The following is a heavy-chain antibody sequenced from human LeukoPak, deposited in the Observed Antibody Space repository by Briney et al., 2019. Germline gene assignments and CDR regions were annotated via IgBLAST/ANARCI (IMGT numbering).Heavy chain of an antibody. V-gene: IGHV3-33*01. J-gene: IGHJ4*02. CDR1: GFTFSSYG. CDR2: IWYDGSNK. Sequence: GRSLRLSCAASGFTFSSYGMHWVRQAPGKGLEWVAVIWYDGSNKYYADSVKGRFTISRDNSKNTLYLQMHSLRAEDTAVYYCARAPPPFYDILTGYQYYFDYWGQGTLVTVSS. CDR3: ARAPPPFYDILTGYQYYFDY. D-gene: IGHD3-9*01.